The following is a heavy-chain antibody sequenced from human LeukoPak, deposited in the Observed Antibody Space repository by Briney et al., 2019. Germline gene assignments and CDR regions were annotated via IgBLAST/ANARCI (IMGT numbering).Heavy chain of an antibody. J-gene: IGHJ3*02. Sequence: ASVKVSCKASGYTFTSYGISWVRQAPGQGLEWMGWISAYNGNTNYAQKLQGRVTMTTDTSTSTAYMELRSLRSDDTAVYYCARDPYYDILTGYYRDDAFDIWGQGTMVTVSS. CDR2: ISAYNGNT. CDR3: ARDPYYDILTGYYRDDAFDI. D-gene: IGHD3-9*01. CDR1: GYTFTSYG. V-gene: IGHV1-18*01.